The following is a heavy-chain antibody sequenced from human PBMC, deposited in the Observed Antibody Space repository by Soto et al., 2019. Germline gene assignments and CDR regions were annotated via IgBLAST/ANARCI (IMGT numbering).Heavy chain of an antibody. D-gene: IGHD6-19*01. J-gene: IGHJ4*02. Sequence: ASVKVSCKASGYTFTSYAMHWVRQAPGQRLEWMGWINAGNGNTKYSQKFQGRVTITRDTSASTAYMELSSLRSEDTAVYYCARDQVYSTSGWYTHSNLDYWGQGTLVTVSS. CDR2: INAGNGNT. CDR1: GYTFTSYA. CDR3: ARDQVYSTSGWYTHSNLDY. V-gene: IGHV1-3*01.